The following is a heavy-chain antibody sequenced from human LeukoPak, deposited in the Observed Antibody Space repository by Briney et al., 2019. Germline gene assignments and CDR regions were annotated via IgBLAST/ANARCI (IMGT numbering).Heavy chain of an antibody. J-gene: IGHJ4*02. Sequence: GGSLRLSCAASGFTFSRYSMNWVRQAPGKGLEWVSSISSSSSYIYYADSVKGRFTISRDNAKNSLYLQMNSLRAEDTAVYYCARAEYSYGPFDYWGQGTLVTVSS. CDR3: ARAEYSYGPFDY. V-gene: IGHV3-21*01. D-gene: IGHD5-18*01. CDR1: GFTFSRYS. CDR2: ISSSSSYI.